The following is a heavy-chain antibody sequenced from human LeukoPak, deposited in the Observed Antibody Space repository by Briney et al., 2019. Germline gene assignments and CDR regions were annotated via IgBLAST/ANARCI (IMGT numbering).Heavy chain of an antibody. CDR3: ARDYDFWSGFSSRSYYGMDV. Sequence: GRSLRLSCAASGFTFSSYWMHWVRQAPGKGLVWVSRINSDGSSTSYADSVKGRFTISRDNAKNTLYLQMNSLRAEDTAVYYCARDYDFWSGFSSRSYYGMDVWGQGTTVTVSS. J-gene: IGHJ6*02. D-gene: IGHD3-3*01. V-gene: IGHV3-74*01. CDR2: INSDGSST. CDR1: GFTFSSYW.